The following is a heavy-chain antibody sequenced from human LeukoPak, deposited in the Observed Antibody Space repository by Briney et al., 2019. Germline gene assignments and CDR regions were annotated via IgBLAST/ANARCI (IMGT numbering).Heavy chain of an antibody. CDR3: AKPARTDYTDY. J-gene: IGHJ4*02. Sequence: PGGSLRLSCAASGFTFSSYWMNWVRQAPGKGLEWVSGINGSGGSTYYAGSVKGRFTISRDNSKNTLYLQMNSLRAEDTAVYYCAKPARTDYTDYWGQGTLVTVSS. CDR1: GFTFSSYW. CDR2: INGSGGST. V-gene: IGHV3-23*01. D-gene: IGHD1-14*01.